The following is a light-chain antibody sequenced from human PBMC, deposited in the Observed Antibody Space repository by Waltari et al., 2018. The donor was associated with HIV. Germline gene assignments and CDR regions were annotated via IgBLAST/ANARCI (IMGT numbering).Light chain of an antibody. Sequence: QSVLTQPHSVSGAPGQRVTISCTGSSSNIGAGYDVHWYQQLPGTAPKLLIYGNSNRPSGVPDRFSGSKSGTSASLAITGLQAEDEADYYCQSYDSSLEVFGTGTKLTVL. CDR2: GNS. J-gene: IGLJ1*01. V-gene: IGLV1-40*01. CDR1: SSNIGAGYD. CDR3: QSYDSSLEV.